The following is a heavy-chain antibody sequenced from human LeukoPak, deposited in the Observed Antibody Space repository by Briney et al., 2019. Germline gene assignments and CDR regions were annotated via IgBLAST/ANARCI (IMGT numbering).Heavy chain of an antibody. V-gene: IGHV1-69*02. Sequence: SVKVSCKASGGTFSSYTISWGRQAPGEGVEGMGGIIAILGIANYAQKFQGRVTITADKSTSTAYMELSSLRSEDTAVYYCARLNSSSSYLNYYYYYMDVWGKGTTVTVSS. D-gene: IGHD6-6*01. CDR2: IIAILGIA. CDR1: GGTFSSYT. CDR3: ARLNSSSSYLNYYYYYMDV. J-gene: IGHJ6*03.